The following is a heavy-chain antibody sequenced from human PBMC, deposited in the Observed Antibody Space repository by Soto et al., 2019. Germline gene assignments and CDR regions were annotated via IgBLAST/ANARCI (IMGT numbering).Heavy chain of an antibody. D-gene: IGHD3-10*01. V-gene: IGHV1-2*02. CDR2: INPNSGGT. CDR3: ARVITMVRGVITAPDY. CDR1: GYTFTGYY. Sequence: ASVKVSCKASGYTFTGYYMHWVRQAPGQGLEWMGWINPNSGGTNYAQKFQGRVTITRDTSASTAYMELSSLRSEDTAVYYCARVITMVRGVITAPDYWGQGTLVTVS. J-gene: IGHJ4*02.